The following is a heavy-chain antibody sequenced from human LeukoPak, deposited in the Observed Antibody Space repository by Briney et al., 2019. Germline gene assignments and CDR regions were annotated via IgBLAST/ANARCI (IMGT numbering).Heavy chain of an antibody. D-gene: IGHD4-17*01. CDR2: IKQDGSEK. CDR1: GFTFSSYW. V-gene: IGHV3-7*01. CDR3: ARSGSHPNDYGDYWGAY. J-gene: IGHJ4*02. Sequence: GGSLRLSCAASGFTFSSYWMSWVRQAPGKGLEWVANIKQDGSEKYYVDSVKGRFTISRDNAKNSLYLQMNSLRAEDTAVYYCARSGSHPNDYGDYWGAYWGQGTLVTVSS.